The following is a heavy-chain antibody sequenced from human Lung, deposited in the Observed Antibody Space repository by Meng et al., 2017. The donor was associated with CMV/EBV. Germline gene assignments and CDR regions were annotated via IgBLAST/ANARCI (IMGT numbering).Heavy chain of an antibody. V-gene: IGHV1-8*01. D-gene: IGHD2-2*01. CDR3: ARTRIEVEPDGRKIKYYNYGMDV. CDR1: GYTFTTYD. J-gene: IGHJ6*02. CDR2: MNPNSGNT. Sequence: ASVXVSXKASGYTFTTYDINWVLQATGQGLEWMGWMNPNSGNTGYAQKFQGRVTLTRVTSISTAYMELSSLTSDDTAVYYCARTRIEVEPDGRKIKYYNYGMDVWXQGTTVTVSS.